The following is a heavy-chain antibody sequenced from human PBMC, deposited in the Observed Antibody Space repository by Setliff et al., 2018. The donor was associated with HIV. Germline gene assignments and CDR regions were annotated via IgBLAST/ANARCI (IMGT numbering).Heavy chain of an antibody. Sequence: SETLSLTCTVSGGAMNNNYRSWIRQPAGKGLERIGRIYIRGTNYNPSLKTRLTMSLDTSSNQFSLNLNSVTAADTAVYYCARGSWGSWRFDYWGQGTLVTVSS. D-gene: IGHD6-13*01. CDR3: ARGSWGSWRFDY. CDR1: GGAMNNNY. V-gene: IGHV4-4*07. CDR2: IYIRGT. J-gene: IGHJ4*02.